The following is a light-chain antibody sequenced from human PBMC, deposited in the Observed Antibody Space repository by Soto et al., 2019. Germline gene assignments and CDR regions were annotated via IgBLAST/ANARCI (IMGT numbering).Light chain of an antibody. V-gene: IGKV1-33*01. CDR1: QDISNY. Sequence: DIQMTQSPSSLSASVGGRVTITFRASQDISNYLNWYQQKPGKAPKLLIYDASNLETGVPSRFSGSGSGTDFTFTISSLQPEDIATYYCQQYDNLPITFGQGTRLEIK. CDR3: QQYDNLPIT. CDR2: DAS. J-gene: IGKJ5*01.